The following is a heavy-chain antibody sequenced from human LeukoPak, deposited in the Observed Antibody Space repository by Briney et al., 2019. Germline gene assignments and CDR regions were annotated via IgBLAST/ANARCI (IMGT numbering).Heavy chain of an antibody. CDR2: ISSSSSTI. D-gene: IGHD3-22*01. CDR1: GFTFSSYS. V-gene: IGHV3-48*01. Sequence: PGGSLRLSCAASGFTFSSYSMNWVRQAPGKGLEWVSYISSSSSTIYYADSVKGRFTISRDNAKNSLYLQMNSLRAEDTAVYYFARETYYDSSGYFSPAKDYWGQGTLVTVSS. J-gene: IGHJ4*02. CDR3: ARETYYDSSGYFSPAKDY.